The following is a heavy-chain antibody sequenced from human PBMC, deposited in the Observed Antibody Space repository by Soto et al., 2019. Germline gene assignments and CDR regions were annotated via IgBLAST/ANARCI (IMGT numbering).Heavy chain of an antibody. D-gene: IGHD4-17*01. CDR1: GGTFSSYT. CDR2: IIPILGIA. Sequence: QVQLVQSGAEVKKPGSSVKVSCKASGGTFSSYTISWVRQAPGQGLEWMGRIIPILGIANYAQKFQGRVTITADKSTSTAYMELSSLRSEDTAVYYCATYYGDYTQRRRQLDVWGKGTTVTVSS. V-gene: IGHV1-69*02. CDR3: ATYYGDYTQRRRQLDV. J-gene: IGHJ6*04.